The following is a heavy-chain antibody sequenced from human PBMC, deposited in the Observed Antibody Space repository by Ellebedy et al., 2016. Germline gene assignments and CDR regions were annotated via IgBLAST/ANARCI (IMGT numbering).Heavy chain of an antibody. J-gene: IGHJ3*02. D-gene: IGHD4-23*01. Sequence: SETLSLTCTVSGGSISSYYWSWIRQPPGKGLEWIGYIYYSGSTNYNPSLKSRVTISVDTSKNQFSLKLSSVTAADTAVYYCARDRGYGGNTRDDAFDIWGQGTMVTVSS. CDR1: GGSISSYY. V-gene: IGHV4-59*01. CDR2: IYYSGST. CDR3: ARDRGYGGNTRDDAFDI.